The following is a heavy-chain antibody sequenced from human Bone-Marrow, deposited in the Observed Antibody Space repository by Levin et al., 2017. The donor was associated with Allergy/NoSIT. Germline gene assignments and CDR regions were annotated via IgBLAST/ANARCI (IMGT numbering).Heavy chain of an antibody. D-gene: IGHD6-13*01. CDR2: IYYSGST. J-gene: IGHJ4*02. CDR1: GGSISSYY. V-gene: IGHV4-59*08. CDR3: ARQVRAAGFSVDY. Sequence: GSLRLSCTVSGGSISSYYWSWIRQPPGKGLEWIGYIYYSGSTNYNPSLKSRVTISVDTSKNQFSLKLSSVTAADTAVYYCARQVRAAGFSVDYWGQGTLVTVSS.